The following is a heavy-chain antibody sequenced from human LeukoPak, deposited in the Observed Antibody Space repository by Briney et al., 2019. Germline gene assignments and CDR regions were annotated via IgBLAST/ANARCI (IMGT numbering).Heavy chain of an antibody. D-gene: IGHD5-24*01. V-gene: IGHV3-48*01. Sequence: GGSLRLSCAAAGVTFRDYSMNWVRQAPGKGLEGISYIGIDSGNTNYADSVKGRFTISGDKAKNSLYLQMNSLRVEDTAVYCCARDYKYAFDNWGQGTLVTVSS. CDR2: IGIDSGNT. CDR3: ARDYKYAFDN. CDR1: GVTFRDYS. J-gene: IGHJ4*02.